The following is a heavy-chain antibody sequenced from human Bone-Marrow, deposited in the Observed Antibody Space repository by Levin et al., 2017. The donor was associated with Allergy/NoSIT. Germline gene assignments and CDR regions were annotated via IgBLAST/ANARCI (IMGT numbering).Heavy chain of an antibody. CDR1: GFTFTDYA. J-gene: IGHJ6*02. V-gene: IGHV3-9*01. D-gene: IGHD4-23*01. CDR2: VSWNSGTI. Sequence: GVSLRLSCAASGFTFTDYAIHWIRQAPGRGLEWVSGVSWNSGTICYADSVKGRFTISRDNAKNSLYLQMNSLRTEDTAVYFCARHKDYGGNGYYYYGVDVWGQGTTVTVSS. CDR3: ARHKDYGGNGYYYYGVDV.